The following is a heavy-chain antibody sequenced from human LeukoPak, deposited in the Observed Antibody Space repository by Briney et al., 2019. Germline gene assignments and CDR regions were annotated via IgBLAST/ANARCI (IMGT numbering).Heavy chain of an antibody. V-gene: IGHV1-69*05. CDR3: ALPSAGAFDI. J-gene: IGHJ3*02. CDR2: IIPIFGTA. CDR1: GGTVSSYA. Sequence: GASVKVSCKASGGTVSSYAISWVRQAPGQGLEWMGGIIPIFGTANYAQKFQGRVTITTDESTSTAYMELSSLRSEDTAVYYCALPSAGAFDIWGQGTMVTVSS.